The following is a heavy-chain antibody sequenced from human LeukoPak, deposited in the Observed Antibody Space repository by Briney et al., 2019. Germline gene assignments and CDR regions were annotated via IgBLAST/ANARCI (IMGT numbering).Heavy chain of an antibody. CDR2: IYSGGST. CDR1: GFTVSSNY. Sequence: GGSLRLSCAASGFTVSSNYMTWVRQAPGKGLEWVSVIYSGGSTYYADSVKGRFTISRDNSKNTLYLQMNSLRAEDTAVYYCARGGAYYYDSSGYYIPGYWGQGTLVTVSS. J-gene: IGHJ4*02. CDR3: ARGGAYYYDSSGYYIPGY. V-gene: IGHV3-53*01. D-gene: IGHD3-22*01.